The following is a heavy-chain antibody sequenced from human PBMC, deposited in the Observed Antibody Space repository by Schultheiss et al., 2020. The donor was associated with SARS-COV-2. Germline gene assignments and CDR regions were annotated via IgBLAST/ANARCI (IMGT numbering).Heavy chain of an antibody. V-gene: IGHV3-21*01. J-gene: IGHJ2*01. Sequence: GGSLRLSCAASGFIVSNNYMTWVRQAPGKGLEWVSSISSSSSYIYYADSVKGRFTISRDNAKNSLYLQMNSLRAEDTAVYYCARTVDYGGIYWYFDLWGRGTLVTVSS. CDR1: GFIVSNNY. CDR2: ISSSSSYI. D-gene: IGHD4-23*01. CDR3: ARTVDYGGIYWYFDL.